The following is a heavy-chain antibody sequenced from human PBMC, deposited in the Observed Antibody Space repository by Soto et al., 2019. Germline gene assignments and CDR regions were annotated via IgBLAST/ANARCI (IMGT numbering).Heavy chain of an antibody. V-gene: IGHV1-18*01. CDR2: ISAYNGNT. CDR3: ARGTYKDF. J-gene: IGHJ4*02. D-gene: IGHD1-1*01. CDR1: GYTFITYG. Sequence: QVQLVQSGAEVKKPGASVKVSCKASGYTFITYGINWVRQAPGQGLEWMAWISAYNGNTYYAQNFQGRVTITTDTSTSTVYMELRSLRSDDTAIYYCARGTYKDFWGQGTLVTVSS.